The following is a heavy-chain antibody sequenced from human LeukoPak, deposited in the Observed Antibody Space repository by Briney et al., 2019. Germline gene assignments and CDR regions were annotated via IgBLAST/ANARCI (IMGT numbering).Heavy chain of an antibody. D-gene: IGHD3-22*01. V-gene: IGHV3-30*03. Sequence: GGSLRLPCAASGFNFSSYGIHWVRQAPGKGLEWVAAISYDGSSKYYADSVKGRFTISRDNSKNTLYLQMNSLRAEDTAVYYCARDQGVVVHGKYHYYGMDVWGQGTTVTVSS. CDR3: ARDQGVVVHGKYHYYGMDV. J-gene: IGHJ6*02. CDR1: GFNFSSYG. CDR2: ISYDGSSK.